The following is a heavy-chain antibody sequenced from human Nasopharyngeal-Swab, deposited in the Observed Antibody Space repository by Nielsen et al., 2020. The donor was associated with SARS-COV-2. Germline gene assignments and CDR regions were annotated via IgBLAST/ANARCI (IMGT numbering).Heavy chain of an antibody. J-gene: IGHJ1*01. CDR3: ARFPRYDLYSFQSEYFQN. V-gene: IGHV3-21*04. D-gene: IGHD3-3*01. Sequence: GESLKISCAASGFTFNNYNFNWVRQAPGKGLEWVSSISSSSSYIYYADSVKGRFTISRDNAKNSLYLQMNSLRAEDTAVYYCARFPRYDLYSFQSEYFQNWGQGTLVTVSS. CDR2: ISSSSSYI. CDR1: GFTFNNYN.